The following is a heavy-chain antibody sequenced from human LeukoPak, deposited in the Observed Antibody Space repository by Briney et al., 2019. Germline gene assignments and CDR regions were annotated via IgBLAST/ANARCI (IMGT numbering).Heavy chain of an antibody. CDR1: SGSLSDYY. J-gene: IGHJ5*02. D-gene: IGHD1-1*01. V-gene: IGHV4-59*01. CDR2: IYYSGST. Sequence: PSETLSLTCGVYSGSLSDYYWSWIRQPPGKGLEWIGYIYYSGSTNYNPSLKSRVTISVDTSKNQFSLKLSSVTAADTAVYYCARVGGPYNWNDAPDWFDPWGQGTLVTVSS. CDR3: ARVGGPYNWNDAPDWFDP.